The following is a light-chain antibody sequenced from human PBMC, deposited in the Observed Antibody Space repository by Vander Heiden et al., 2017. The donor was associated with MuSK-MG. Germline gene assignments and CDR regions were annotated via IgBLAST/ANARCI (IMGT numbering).Light chain of an antibody. CDR2: AAS. V-gene: IGKV1-27*01. CDR1: QDISNY. Sequence: DIRMTQSPSSLSASVGDRVTITCRASQDISNYLAWYQQKPGKVPKLLIYAASTLQSGVPARFSGSGSGTDFTLTISSLQPEDVATYYCQNHHSAPYTFGPGTKLEIK. CDR3: QNHHSAPYT. J-gene: IGKJ2*01.